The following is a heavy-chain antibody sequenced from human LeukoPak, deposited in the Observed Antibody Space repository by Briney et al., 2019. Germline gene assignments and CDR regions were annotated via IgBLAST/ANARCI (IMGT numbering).Heavy chain of an antibody. CDR1: GFTFSNYA. CDR3: AKGPYGGNSGGPFFDY. J-gene: IGHJ4*02. V-gene: IGHV3-23*01. D-gene: IGHD4-23*01. CDR2: ISGGTGTP. Sequence: GGSLRLSCAASGFTFSNYAMSWVRQAPGKGLEWVSGISGGTGTPFYADSVKGRFTISRDNSKNTLYLQMSSLRGEDTAVYYCAKGPYGGNSGGPFFDYWGQGTLVTVSS.